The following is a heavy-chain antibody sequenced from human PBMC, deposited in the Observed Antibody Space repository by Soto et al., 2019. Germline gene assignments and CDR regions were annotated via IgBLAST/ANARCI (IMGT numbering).Heavy chain of an antibody. CDR3: AGVVVAASAYYFDY. Sequence: SETLSLTCTVSGGSISNYYWTWIRQPAGKGLEWIGRIYTSGSTSYNPSLKSRVTISVDRSKNQFSLKLSSVTAADTAVYYCAGVVVAASAYYFDYWGQGTLVTVSS. J-gene: IGHJ4*02. CDR2: IYTSGST. V-gene: IGHV4-4*07. D-gene: IGHD2-15*01. CDR1: GGSISNYY.